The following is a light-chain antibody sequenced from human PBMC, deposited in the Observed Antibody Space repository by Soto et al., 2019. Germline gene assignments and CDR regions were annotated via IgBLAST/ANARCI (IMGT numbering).Light chain of an antibody. CDR3: QQYNSYLLT. CDR2: DSS. V-gene: IGKV1-5*01. Sequence: DIQMTQSPSTLSASVGVRVTITCRASQSISSWLAWYQQKPGKAPKLLIYDSSSLESGVPSRFSGSGSGTEFTLTISSLQPDDLATYYCQQYNSYLLTFGGGTKVEIK. J-gene: IGKJ4*01. CDR1: QSISSW.